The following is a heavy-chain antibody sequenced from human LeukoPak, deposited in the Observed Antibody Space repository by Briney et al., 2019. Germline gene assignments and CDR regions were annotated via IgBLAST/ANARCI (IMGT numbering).Heavy chain of an antibody. D-gene: IGHD5-24*01. V-gene: IGHV3-23*01. CDR1: GFTFSSYA. CDR2: ISGSGGST. Sequence: PGGSLRLSCAASGFTFSSYAMSWVRQAPGKVLEWVSAISGSGGSTYYADSVKGRFTISRDNSKNTLYLQMNSLRAEDTAVYYCAKRVDGYNFFYFDYWGQGTLVTVSS. CDR3: AKRVDGYNFFYFDY. J-gene: IGHJ4*02.